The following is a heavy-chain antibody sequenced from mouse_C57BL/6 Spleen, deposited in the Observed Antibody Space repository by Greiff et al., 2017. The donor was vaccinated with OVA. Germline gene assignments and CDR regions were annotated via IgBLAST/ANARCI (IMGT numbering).Heavy chain of an antibody. D-gene: IGHD2-4*01. CDR2: IDPEPGGT. CDR3: TREGGLRRDGYFDV. V-gene: IGHV1-15*01. J-gene: IGHJ1*03. Sequence: VQGVESGAELVRPGASVTLSCKASGYTFTDYEMHWVKQTPVHGLEWIGAIDPEPGGTAYNQKFKGKAILTADKSSSTAYMELRSLTSEDSAVYYCTREGGLRRDGYFDVGGTGTTVTVSS. CDR1: GYTFTDYE.